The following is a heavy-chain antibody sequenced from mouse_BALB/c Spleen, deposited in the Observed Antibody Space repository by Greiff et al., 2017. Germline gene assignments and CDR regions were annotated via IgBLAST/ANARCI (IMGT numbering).Heavy chain of an antibody. CDR3: ARDSSGYYAMDY. V-gene: IGHV7-3*02. Sequence: EVMLVESGGGLVQPGGSLRLSCATSGFTFTDYYMSWVRQPPGKALEWLGFIRNKANGYTTEYSASVKGRFTISRDNSQSILYLQMHTLRAEDSSTYYCARDSSGYYAMDYWGQGTSVTVSS. CDR1: GFTFTDYY. D-gene: IGHD3-1*01. J-gene: IGHJ4*01. CDR2: IRNKANGYTT.